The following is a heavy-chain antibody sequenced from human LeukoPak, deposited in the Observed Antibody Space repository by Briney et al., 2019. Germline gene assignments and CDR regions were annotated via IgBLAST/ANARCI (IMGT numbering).Heavy chain of an antibody. D-gene: IGHD3-9*01. CDR3: AKWGDYDVLTGYYVSDF. CDR2: ISGRSDNT. J-gene: IGHJ4*02. Sequence: GASLRLSCAASGFIFSNYAMYWVRQAPGKGLEWVSAISGRSDNTYYADSVKDRFTLSRDSSKNTLYLQMNSLRADDTAVYYCAKWGDYDVLTGYYVSDFWGQGTLVAVSS. V-gene: IGHV3-23*01. CDR1: GFIFSNYA.